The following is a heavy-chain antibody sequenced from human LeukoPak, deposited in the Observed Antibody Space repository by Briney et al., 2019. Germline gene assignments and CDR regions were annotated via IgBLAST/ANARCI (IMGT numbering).Heavy chain of an antibody. CDR3: ARDSLDYYDSRGYAYYYYMDV. CDR1: GFTFSSYS. Sequence: PGGSLRLSCAASGFTFSSYSMTWVRQAPGKGLEWVSAISSSSYIYFADSVKGRFTISRDNAKNSLYLQMNSLRAEDTAVYYCARDSLDYYDSRGYAYYYYMDVWGKGTTVTVSS. CDR2: ISSSSYI. D-gene: IGHD3-22*01. V-gene: IGHV3-21*01. J-gene: IGHJ6*03.